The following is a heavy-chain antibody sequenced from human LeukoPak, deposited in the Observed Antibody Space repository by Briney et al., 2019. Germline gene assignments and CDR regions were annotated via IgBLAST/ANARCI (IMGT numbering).Heavy chain of an antibody. V-gene: IGHV1-3*01. CDR1: GYTFTSYA. CDR3: ARHSTFFGVVIIKGRVRGPFDY. CDR2: INAGNGNT. Sequence: GASVKVSCKASGYTFTSYAMHWVRQAPGQRLEWMGWINAGNGNTKYSQKFQGRVTITRDTSASTAYMELSSLRSEDTAVYYCARHSTFFGVVIIKGRVRGPFDYWGQGTLVTVSS. D-gene: IGHD3-3*01. J-gene: IGHJ4*02.